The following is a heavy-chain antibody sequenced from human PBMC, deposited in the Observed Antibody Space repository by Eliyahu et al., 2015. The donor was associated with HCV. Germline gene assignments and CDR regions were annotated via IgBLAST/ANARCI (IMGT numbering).Heavy chain of an antibody. J-gene: IGHJ4*02. D-gene: IGHD6-13*01. V-gene: IGHV1-8*01. CDR1: GYTFTSYD. CDR2: VNPTSGDT. CDR3: ARGLGSSSPFDY. Sequence: QVHLVQSGAEVKKPGASVKVSCKASGYTFTSYDINWVRQATGQGLEWVGWVNPTSGDTGYAQKFQGRVTMTRNTSISTAYMDLSSLGSEDTAVYYCARGLGSSSPFDYWGQGTLVTVSS.